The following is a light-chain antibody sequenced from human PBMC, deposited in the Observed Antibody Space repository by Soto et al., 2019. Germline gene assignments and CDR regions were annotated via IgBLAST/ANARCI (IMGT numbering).Light chain of an antibody. CDR1: SSDVGAYIY. Sequence: QSVLTQPASVSGSPGQSITISRGGTSSDVGAYIYVSWYQQFPGKAPKLILYEVNNRPSGVSNRFSGSKSGTTASLTISGLQPEDEADYYCSAYSDIDTKVFGTGTKVTVL. J-gene: IGLJ1*01. CDR2: EVN. V-gene: IGLV2-14*03. CDR3: SAYSDIDTKV.